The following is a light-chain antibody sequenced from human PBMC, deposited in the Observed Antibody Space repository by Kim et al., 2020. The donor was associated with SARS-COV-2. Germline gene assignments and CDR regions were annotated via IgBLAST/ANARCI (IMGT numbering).Light chain of an antibody. CDR2: SNN. J-gene: IGLJ3*02. Sequence: QSALTQPPSASATPGQRVTISCSGSSSNIGSNYVYWYQQLPGTAPKLLIYSNNQRPSGVPDRFSGSKSGTSASLAISGLRSEDEADYYCAAWDGSLSGGVFGGGTQLTVL. V-gene: IGLV1-47*01. CDR1: SSNIGSNY. CDR3: AAWDGSLSGGV.